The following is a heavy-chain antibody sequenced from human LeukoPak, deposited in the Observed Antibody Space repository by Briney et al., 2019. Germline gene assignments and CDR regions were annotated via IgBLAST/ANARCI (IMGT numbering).Heavy chain of an antibody. D-gene: IGHD3-10*01. CDR3: AVNSSSGTYPT. CDR1: GFTFSGYW. V-gene: IGHV3-7*01. J-gene: IGHJ5*02. CDR2: IKQDGSEK. Sequence: GGSLRLSCAASGFTFSGYWMSWVRQAPGKGLEWVANIKQDGSEKTYVDSVKGRFTISRDNAKNSLYMQMNSLRGEDTAVYYCAVNSSSGTYPTWGQGTLVTVSS.